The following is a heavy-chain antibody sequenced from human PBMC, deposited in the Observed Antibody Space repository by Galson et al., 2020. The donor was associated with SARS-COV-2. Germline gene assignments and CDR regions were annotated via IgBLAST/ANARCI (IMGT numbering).Heavy chain of an antibody. CDR3: ARQGVNMIVLVTVPGWYFDL. J-gene: IGHJ2*01. CDR2: VYPSGTT. D-gene: IGHD3-22*01. V-gene: IGHV4-38-2*02. Sequence: SETLSLTCTVSGYSVSTTNYWGWVRQPPGRGLEWIGSVYPSGTTYYNPSLKSRVTISVDTSKNQFSLRLDSVTAADTALYYCARQGVNMIVLVTVPGWYFDLWGQGTLVTVSS. CDR1: GYSVSTTNY.